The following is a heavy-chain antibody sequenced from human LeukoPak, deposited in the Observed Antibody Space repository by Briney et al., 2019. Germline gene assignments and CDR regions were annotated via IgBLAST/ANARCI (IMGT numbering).Heavy chain of an antibody. D-gene: IGHD6-19*01. J-gene: IGHJ4*02. CDR1: GFTFSSYW. V-gene: IGHV3-7*01. CDR3: ARPGGGSGWYGLLDY. CDR2: IKQDGSEK. Sequence: PGGSLRLSCAASGFTFSSYWMSWVRQAPGKGLEWVANIKQDGSEKYYVDSVKGRFTISRDNAKNSLYLQMNSLRAEDTAVYYCARPGGGSGWYGLLDYWGQGTLVTVSS.